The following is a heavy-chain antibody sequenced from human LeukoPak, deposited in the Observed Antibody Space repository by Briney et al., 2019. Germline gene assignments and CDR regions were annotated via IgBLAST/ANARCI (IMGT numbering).Heavy chain of an antibody. CDR3: TRDLSATARAYDY. J-gene: IGHJ4*02. V-gene: IGHV3-21*01. CDR1: GFILSDYN. CDR2: IAISGAYI. D-gene: IGHD1-26*01. Sequence: GGSLRLSCAASGFILSDYNMNWVRQAPGKGLEWVSFIAISGAYITYADSVKGRFTISRDNAKNSLYLQMNSLRAEDTAVYYCTRDLSATARAYDYWGQGTLVTVSS.